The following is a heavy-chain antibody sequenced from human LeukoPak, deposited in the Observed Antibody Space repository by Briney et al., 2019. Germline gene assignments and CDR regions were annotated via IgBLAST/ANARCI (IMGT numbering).Heavy chain of an antibody. CDR2: IRYDGSNK. CDR1: GFTFSSYG. CDR3: AKDWLTAMVFFFDY. Sequence: SGGSLRLSCAASGFTFSSYGMHWVRQAPGKGLEWVAFIRYDGSNKYYADPVKGRFTISRDNSKNTLYLQMNSLRAEDTAVYYCAKDWLTAMVFFFDYWGQGTLVTVSS. V-gene: IGHV3-30*02. D-gene: IGHD5-18*01. J-gene: IGHJ4*02.